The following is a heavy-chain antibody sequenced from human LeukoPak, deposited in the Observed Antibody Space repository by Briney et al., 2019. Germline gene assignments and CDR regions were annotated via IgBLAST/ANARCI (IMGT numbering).Heavy chain of an antibody. CDR2: IYYSGNT. V-gene: IGHV4-39*07. D-gene: IGHD3-22*01. CDR1: GGSIRSTNYY. Sequence: SETLSLTCTVSGGSIRSTNYYWGWIRQPPGKGLEWIGSIYYSGNTYHSPSLMSRVTISVDTSKNQFSLKLSFVTAADTAVYYCARAPHFFDTSGSRYYFDYWGQGALVTVSS. CDR3: ARAPHFFDTSGSRYYFDY. J-gene: IGHJ4*02.